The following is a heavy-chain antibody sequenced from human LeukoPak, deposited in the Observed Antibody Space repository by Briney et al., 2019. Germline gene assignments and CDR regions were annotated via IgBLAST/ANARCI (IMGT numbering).Heavy chain of an antibody. J-gene: IGHJ4*02. CDR1: GYSISTGYY. Sequence: SETLSLTCAVSGYSISTGYYWGWIRQPPGKGLEWIGSIYHSGSTYYNPSLKSRVTISVDTSKNQFSLKLSSVTAADTAVYYCARGVFDWARSTFDYWGQGTLVTVSS. V-gene: IGHV4-38-2*01. D-gene: IGHD3-9*01. CDR2: IYHSGST. CDR3: ARGVFDWARSTFDY.